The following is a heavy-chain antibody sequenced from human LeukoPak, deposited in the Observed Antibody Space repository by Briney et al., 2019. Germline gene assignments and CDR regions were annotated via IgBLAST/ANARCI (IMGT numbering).Heavy chain of an antibody. V-gene: IGHV4-34*01. CDR2: INHSGST. J-gene: IGHJ5*02. CDR1: GGSFSGYY. D-gene: IGHD2-8*01. CDR3: ESTKGSFDP. Sequence: SSETLSLTCAVYGGSFSGYYWSWIRQPPGKGLEWIGEINHSGSTNYNPSLKSRVTISVDTYKNQFSLKLSFVTAADTAVYYCESTKGSFDPWGQGTLVTVSS.